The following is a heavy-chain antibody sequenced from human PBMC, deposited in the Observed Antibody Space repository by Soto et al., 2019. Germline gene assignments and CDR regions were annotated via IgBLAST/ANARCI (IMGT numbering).Heavy chain of an antibody. CDR3: ARHGYSYGGGYFDY. Sequence: EVQLLESGGGLVQPGGSLRLSCAASGFTVSSNYMSWFRQAPGKGLEWVSVIYSGGSAYYADSVKGRFTISRDTSKNTMYLQMNSLRAEDTAVYYCARHGYSYGGGYFDYWGQGTLGTVSS. J-gene: IGHJ4*02. D-gene: IGHD5-18*01. V-gene: IGHV3-66*04. CDR1: GFTVSSNY. CDR2: IYSGGSA.